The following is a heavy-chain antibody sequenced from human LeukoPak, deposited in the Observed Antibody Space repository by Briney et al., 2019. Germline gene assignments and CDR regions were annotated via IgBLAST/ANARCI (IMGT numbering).Heavy chain of an antibody. CDR1: GFIFSRYG. J-gene: IGHJ4*02. Sequence: PGGSLRLSCVASGFIFSRYGMHRVRQAPGKGLEWVSVIYSGGSTYYADSVKGRFTISRDNSKNTLNLQMNSLRAEDAAVYYCARGYSSDNWGQGTLVTVSS. CDR3: ARGYSSDN. D-gene: IGHD2-21*01. V-gene: IGHV3-66*01. CDR2: IYSGGST.